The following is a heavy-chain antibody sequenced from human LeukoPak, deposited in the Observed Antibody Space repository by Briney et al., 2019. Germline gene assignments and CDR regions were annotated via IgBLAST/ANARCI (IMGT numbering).Heavy chain of an antibody. CDR3: AKSPSSGWHYFDY. CDR2: ISYDGSNK. Sequence: GGSLRLSCAASGFTFSSYGMHWVRQAPGRGLEWVAVISYDGSNKYYADSVKGRFTISRDNSKNTLHLQMSSLKAEDTALYYCAKSPSSGWHYFDYWGQGTLVTVSS. J-gene: IGHJ4*02. CDR1: GFTFSSYG. V-gene: IGHV3-30*12. D-gene: IGHD6-19*01.